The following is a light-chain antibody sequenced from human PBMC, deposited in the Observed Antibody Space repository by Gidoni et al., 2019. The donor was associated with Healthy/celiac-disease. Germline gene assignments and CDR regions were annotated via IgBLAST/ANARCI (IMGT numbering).Light chain of an antibody. CDR2: AAS. Sequence: DIQMTQSPSSLSASVGDRVTITCRASQSISSYLNWYQQKPGKAPKLLIYAASSLQSGVPSRFSGSGSGTDFTLTISSLQPEDFATYYCQQSYSTPPLWTFGQXTKVEIK. V-gene: IGKV1-39*01. J-gene: IGKJ1*01. CDR3: QQSYSTPPLWT. CDR1: QSISSY.